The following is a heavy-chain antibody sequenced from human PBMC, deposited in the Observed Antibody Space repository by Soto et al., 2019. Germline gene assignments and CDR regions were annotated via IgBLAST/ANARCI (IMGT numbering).Heavy chain of an antibody. J-gene: IGHJ3*01. CDR2: IKQDESKR. D-gene: IGHD6-13*01. CDR3: ARDSSPSYSSRWYDAFDF. V-gene: IGHV3-7*05. Sequence: EVQLVESGGGLVQPGGSLRLSCAASGFTFSSYWMTWVRQAPGKGLEWVANIKQDESKRYYVDSVEGRFTISRDNAKNSLFLQMNSLRAEDTAVYYCARDSSPSYSSRWYDAFDFWGQGTMVTVSS. CDR1: GFTFSSYW.